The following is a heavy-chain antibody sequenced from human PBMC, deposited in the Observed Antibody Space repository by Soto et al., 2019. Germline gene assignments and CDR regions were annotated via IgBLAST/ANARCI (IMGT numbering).Heavy chain of an antibody. CDR1: GFTFSSYA. J-gene: IGHJ4*02. V-gene: IGHV3-23*01. CDR2: ISGSGGST. D-gene: IGHD6-19*01. Sequence: EVQLLESGGGLVQPGGSLRLSCAASGFTFSSYAMSWVRQAPGKGLEWVSAISGSGGSTYYADSVKGRFTISRDNSKNTLYLQMNSLRAEDTAVYYCPSELYSSGWTGYWGQGTLVTVSS. CDR3: PSELYSSGWTGY.